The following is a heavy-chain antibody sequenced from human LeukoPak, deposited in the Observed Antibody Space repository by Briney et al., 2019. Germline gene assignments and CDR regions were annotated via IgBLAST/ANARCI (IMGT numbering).Heavy chain of an antibody. D-gene: IGHD3-10*01. V-gene: IGHV3-7*01. Sequence: GGSLRLSSAASGFTFSNFFMSWVSQAPGKGREWVANIKQDGSENYYVDSVKGRFTISRDNAKNSLYLQMNSLRAEDTAVYYCAREVLLWFGVSTLDYWGQGTLVTVSS. CDR2: IKQDGSEN. CDR1: GFTFSNFF. CDR3: AREVLLWFGVSTLDY. J-gene: IGHJ4*02.